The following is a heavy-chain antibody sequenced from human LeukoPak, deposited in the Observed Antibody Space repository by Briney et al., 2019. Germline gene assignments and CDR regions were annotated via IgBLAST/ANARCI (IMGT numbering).Heavy chain of an antibody. CDR2: IYYSRST. Sequence: SETLSLTCTVSGGTISSYYWSWIRQPPGKGLEWIGNIYYSRSTNYNPSLKSRATISVDTSKNQFSLKLRSVTAADTAVYYCARNPQYYHDSSGYDWYFDLWGRGTLVTVSS. CDR3: ARNPQYYHDSSGYDWYFDL. D-gene: IGHD3-22*01. J-gene: IGHJ2*01. CDR1: GGTISSYY. V-gene: IGHV4-59*08.